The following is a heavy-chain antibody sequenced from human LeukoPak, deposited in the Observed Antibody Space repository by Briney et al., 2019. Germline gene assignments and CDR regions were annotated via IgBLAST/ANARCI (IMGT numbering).Heavy chain of an antibody. V-gene: IGHV3-23*01. CDR3: AKAGSGWSAFDY. CDR1: GFTFSSYA. J-gene: IGHJ4*02. CDR2: ISGSGGTT. Sequence: GGSLRLSCAASGFTFSSYAMSWVPQAPGKVLEWVSAISGSGGTTYYADSVKGRFTISRDNSKNTLYVQMNSLRAEDTAVYYCAKAGSGWSAFDYWGQGTLVTVSS. D-gene: IGHD6-19*01.